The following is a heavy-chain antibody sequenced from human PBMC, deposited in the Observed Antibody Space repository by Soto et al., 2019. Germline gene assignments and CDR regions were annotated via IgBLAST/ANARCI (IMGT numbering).Heavy chain of an antibody. CDR2: IYYSGST. CDR1: GGSISSYY. Sequence: QVQLQESGPGLVKPSETLSLTCTVSGGSISSYYWSWIRQPPGKGLEWIGYIYYSGSTNYNPSLTSRFTIAVDTSNIQFSLKLRSVTAADTAVYYCARRYGDCFDYWGQGTLVTVSS. J-gene: IGHJ4*02. V-gene: IGHV4-59*08. CDR3: ARRYGDCFDY. D-gene: IGHD4-17*01.